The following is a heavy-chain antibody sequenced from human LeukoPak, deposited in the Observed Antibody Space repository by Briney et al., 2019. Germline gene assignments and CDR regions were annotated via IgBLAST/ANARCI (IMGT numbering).Heavy chain of an antibody. V-gene: IGHV5-10-1*01. Sequence: GESLRISCKGSGYSFTSYWISWVRQMPGKGLEWMGRIDPSDSYTNYSPSLQGHVTISADKSISTAYLQWSSLKASDTAMYYRARQGHSSGWHFDYWGQGTLVTVSS. CDR3: ARQGHSSGWHFDY. J-gene: IGHJ4*02. CDR2: IDPSDSYT. CDR1: GYSFTSYW. D-gene: IGHD6-19*01.